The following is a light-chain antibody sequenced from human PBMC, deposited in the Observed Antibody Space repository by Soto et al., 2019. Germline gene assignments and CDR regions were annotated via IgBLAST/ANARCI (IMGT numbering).Light chain of an antibody. V-gene: IGLV2-8*01. J-gene: IGLJ3*02. Sequence: QSVLTQPPSASGSLGQSVTISCTGTSSDIGGYNYVSWYQQHAGKAPKLMIYEVSQRPSGVPDRFSGSKSGNTASLTVSGLQAEDEADYYCGSYVGSKSFVFGGGTKLTVL. CDR3: GSYVGSKSFV. CDR2: EVS. CDR1: SSDIGGYNY.